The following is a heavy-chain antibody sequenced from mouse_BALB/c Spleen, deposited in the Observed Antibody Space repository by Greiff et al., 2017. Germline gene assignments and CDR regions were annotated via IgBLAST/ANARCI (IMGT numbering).Heavy chain of an antibody. V-gene: IGHV14-3*02. CDR1: GFNIKDTY. CDR3: AGNYVLYYFDY. J-gene: IGHJ2*01. CDR2: IDPANGNT. Sequence: EVMLVESGAELVKPGASVKLSCTASGFNIKDTYMHWVKQRPEQGLEWIGRIDPANGNTKYDPKFQGKATITADTSSNTAYLQLSSLTSEDTAVYYCAGNYVLYYFDYWGQGTTLTVSS. D-gene: IGHD2-1*01.